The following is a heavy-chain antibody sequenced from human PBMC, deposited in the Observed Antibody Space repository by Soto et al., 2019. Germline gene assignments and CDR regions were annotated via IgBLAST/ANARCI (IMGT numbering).Heavy chain of an antibody. CDR2: IIAYRFNT. Sequence: ASVKVSCKASGYTFTSYGISLVRQAPGQGLELSVWIIAYRFNTNYAQKLQGRFTIATYTSTIASYIELRGLRSDDTAVYYCARSSGYSYGFDYWGQGTLVTVSS. V-gene: IGHV1-18*01. J-gene: IGHJ4*02. CDR3: ARSSGYSYGFDY. D-gene: IGHD5-18*01. CDR1: GYTFTSYG.